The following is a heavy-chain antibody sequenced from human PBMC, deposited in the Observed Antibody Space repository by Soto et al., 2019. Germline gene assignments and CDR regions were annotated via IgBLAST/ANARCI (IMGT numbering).Heavy chain of an antibody. Sequence: GGSLRLSCAASGFRFNYSGMHWVRQAPGKGLEWVAVIIYDGSKREYADSVQGRFTVSRDNSKDTVYLQTMNLRPEDTGVYYCXKDLHAFASLFFHGMDVWGQGTPVTVSS. J-gene: IGHJ6*01. CDR3: XKDLHAFASLFFHGMDV. CDR2: IIYDGSKR. D-gene: IGHD3-16*01. CDR1: GFRFNYSG. V-gene: IGHV3-30*18.